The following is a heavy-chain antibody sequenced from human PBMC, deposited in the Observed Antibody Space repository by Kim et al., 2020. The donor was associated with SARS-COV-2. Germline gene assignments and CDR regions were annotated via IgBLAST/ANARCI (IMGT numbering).Heavy chain of an antibody. V-gene: IGHV3-7*03. CDR3: ASHNYFDY. J-gene: IGHJ4*02. CDR1: GFTFSSHW. CDR2: MNQDGSEK. Sequence: GGSLRLSCAASGFTFSSHWMSWVRQAPGKGLEWVANMNQDGSEKYYVDSVKGRFTISRDNAKNSLYLQMNSLRAEDTAVYYCASHNYFDYWGQGTLVTVSS.